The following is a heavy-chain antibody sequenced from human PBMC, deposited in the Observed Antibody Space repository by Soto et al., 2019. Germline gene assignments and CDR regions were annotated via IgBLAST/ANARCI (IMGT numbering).Heavy chain of an antibody. CDR2: IYYSGST. Sequence: QVQLQESGAGLVKPSQTLSLTCTVSGGSISSGGYYWSWIRQHPGKGLEGIGYIYYSGSTYYNPSLKRRVTISVDTSKNQFYLKLSSVTAADTAVYYCARQKSGLYYYYGMDVWGQGTTVTVSS. CDR3: ARQKSGLYYYYGMDV. D-gene: IGHD7-27*01. CDR1: GGSISSGGYY. J-gene: IGHJ6*02. V-gene: IGHV4-31*03.